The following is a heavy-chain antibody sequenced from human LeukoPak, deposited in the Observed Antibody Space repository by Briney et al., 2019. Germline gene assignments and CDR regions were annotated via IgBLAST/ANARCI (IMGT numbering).Heavy chain of an antibody. Sequence: PGGSLRLSCAASGFTFSSYGMHWVRQAPGKGLEWVAFIRYDGSNKYYADSVKGRFTISRDNSKNTLYLQMNSLRAEDTAVYYCARQAVLGVATTDYYYMDVWGKGTTVTVSS. V-gene: IGHV3-30*02. CDR3: ARQAVLGVATTDYYYMDV. CDR2: IRYDGSNK. D-gene: IGHD5-12*01. CDR1: GFTFSSYG. J-gene: IGHJ6*03.